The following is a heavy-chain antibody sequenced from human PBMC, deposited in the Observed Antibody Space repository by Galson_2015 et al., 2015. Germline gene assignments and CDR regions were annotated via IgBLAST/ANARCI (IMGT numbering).Heavy chain of an antibody. J-gene: IGHJ3*02. CDR3: AKDPIYSYGYRGAFDI. D-gene: IGHD5-18*01. Sequence: SLRLSCAASGFTFSSYAMSWVRQAPGKGLEWVSAISGSGGSTYYADSVKGRFTISRDNSKNTLYLQMNSLRAEDTAVYYCAKDPIYSYGYRGAFDIWGQGTMVTVSS. CDR1: GFTFSSYA. V-gene: IGHV3-23*01. CDR2: ISGSGGST.